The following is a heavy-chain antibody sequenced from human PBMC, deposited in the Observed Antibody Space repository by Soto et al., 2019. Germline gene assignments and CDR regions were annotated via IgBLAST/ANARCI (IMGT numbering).Heavy chain of an antibody. D-gene: IGHD1-1*01. CDR1: GFTFSNYN. CDR2: ISDRGDTT. V-gene: IGHV3-23*01. Sequence: GGSLRLSCAASGFTFSNYNMNWLRQAPGKGLERVSAISDRGDTTHYADSVKGRFTISRDTSKNTLYLQLNTLRADDTAVYYCAKDKPGTTSFDYWGQGTLVTVSS. CDR3: AKDKPGTTSFDY. J-gene: IGHJ4*02.